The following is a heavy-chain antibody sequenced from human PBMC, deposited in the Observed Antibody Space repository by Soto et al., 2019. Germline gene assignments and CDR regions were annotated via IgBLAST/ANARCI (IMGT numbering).Heavy chain of an antibody. D-gene: IGHD1-26*01. CDR1: GGSISGYY. CDR3: ARSGSYHQSFST. J-gene: IGHJ5*02. Sequence: SETLSLTCALSGGSISGYYWNWIRQPPGKGLEWVGYIYSSGSPNYNHSLKSRVTMSVDTSKNQFSLNLNSVTAADTAVYYCARSGSYHQSFSTWGQGTLVT. CDR2: IYSSGSP. V-gene: IGHV4-59*01.